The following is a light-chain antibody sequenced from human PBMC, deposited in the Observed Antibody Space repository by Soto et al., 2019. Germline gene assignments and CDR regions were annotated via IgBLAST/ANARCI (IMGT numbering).Light chain of an antibody. CDR1: SSNIGNNY. CDR2: DNN. CDR3: GTWDSSLSAVV. V-gene: IGLV1-51*01. Sequence: QSVLTQPPSVSEAPGQKVTISCSGSSSNIGNNYVSWYQQLQGTAPKLLIYDNNKRPSGIPDRFSGSKSGTSATLGITGLQTGDEADYYCGTWDSSLSAVVFGGGTKLTVL. J-gene: IGLJ2*01.